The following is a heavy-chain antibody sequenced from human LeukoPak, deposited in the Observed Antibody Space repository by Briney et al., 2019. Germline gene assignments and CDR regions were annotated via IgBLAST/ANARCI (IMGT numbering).Heavy chain of an antibody. Sequence: GGSLRLSCAASGFTVSSNYMSWVRQAPGKGLEWVSVIYSGGSTYYADSVKGRFTISRDNSKNTLYLQMNSLRAEDTAVYYCARAMDSSGWYGYFDYWGQGTLVTVSS. CDR3: ARAMDSSGWYGYFDY. D-gene: IGHD6-19*01. J-gene: IGHJ4*02. V-gene: IGHV3-53*01. CDR2: IYSGGST. CDR1: GFTVSSNY.